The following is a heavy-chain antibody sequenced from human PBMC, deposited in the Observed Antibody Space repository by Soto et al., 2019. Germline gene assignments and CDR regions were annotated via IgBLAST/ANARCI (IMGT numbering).Heavy chain of an antibody. Sequence: QVQLVESGGGVVQPGGSLRLSCAASGFTFSNYGMHWVRQAPGKGLEWVAVIWYDGNNKYYADSVKGRFTISRDNSNNTLYVQMTRLRAEDTAVYYCARGRHSLFDYWVQGTLVTVSS. D-gene: IGHD2-21*01. CDR1: GFTFSNYG. CDR2: IWYDGNNK. V-gene: IGHV3-33*01. J-gene: IGHJ4*02. CDR3: ARGRHSLFDY.